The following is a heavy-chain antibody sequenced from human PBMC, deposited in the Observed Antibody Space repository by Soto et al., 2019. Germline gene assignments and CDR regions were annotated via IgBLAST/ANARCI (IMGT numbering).Heavy chain of an antibody. Sequence: QLQLQESGSGLVKPSQTLSLTCAVSGGSISSGGYSWSWIRQPPGKGLEWIGYIYHSGSTYYNPSLKSRVTISVDRSKNQFSLKLSSVTAADTAVYYCARDGRIAVAGRYYYYGMDVWGQGTTVTVSS. V-gene: IGHV4-30-2*01. D-gene: IGHD6-19*01. CDR2: IYHSGST. CDR1: GGSISSGGYS. CDR3: ARDGRIAVAGRYYYYGMDV. J-gene: IGHJ6*02.